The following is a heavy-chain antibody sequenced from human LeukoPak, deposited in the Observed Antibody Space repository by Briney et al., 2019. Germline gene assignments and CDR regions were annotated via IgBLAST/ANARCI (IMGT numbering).Heavy chain of an antibody. J-gene: IGHJ4*02. D-gene: IGHD3-22*01. Sequence: SQTVSLTCTVSGGSITTNYWSWIRQHPGKGLEWIGYIYSSGSTFYSPSLKSRVTISVDTSKNRFSLKLTSVTAADTAVYYCAREPYDTSGPHWGQGTLVTVSS. CDR1: GGSITTNY. V-gene: IGHV4-31*03. CDR2: IYSSGST. CDR3: AREPYDTSGPH.